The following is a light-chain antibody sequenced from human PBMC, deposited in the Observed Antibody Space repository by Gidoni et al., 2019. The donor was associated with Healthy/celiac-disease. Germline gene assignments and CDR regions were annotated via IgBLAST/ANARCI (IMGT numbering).Light chain of an antibody. CDR3: QQYNNWPPWT. CDR1: QSVSSN. J-gene: IGKJ1*01. V-gene: IGKV3-15*01. Sequence: EIVIPHSPATLSVSPGERATLSCRASQSVSSNLAWYQQKPGQAPRRLIYGAATRATGIPARFSGSGAGTEFTLTISSLQAEDFAGYYCQQYNNWPPWTFGQGTKVEIK. CDR2: GAA.